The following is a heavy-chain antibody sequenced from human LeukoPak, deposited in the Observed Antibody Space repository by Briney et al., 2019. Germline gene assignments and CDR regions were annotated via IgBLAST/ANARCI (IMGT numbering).Heavy chain of an antibody. D-gene: IGHD5-12*01. V-gene: IGHV1-18*01. CDR2: ISGYNGNT. CDR3: ARSSLGTITAGPFNH. Sequence: WASVKVSCKASGYTFSSYGTAWVRQAPGQGLEWMGWISGYNGNTNYAQKLQGRVSMTTDTSTTTAYMELRSLTSDDTALYYCARSSLGTITAGPFNHWGQGTLVTVSS. J-gene: IGHJ4*02. CDR1: GYTFSSYG.